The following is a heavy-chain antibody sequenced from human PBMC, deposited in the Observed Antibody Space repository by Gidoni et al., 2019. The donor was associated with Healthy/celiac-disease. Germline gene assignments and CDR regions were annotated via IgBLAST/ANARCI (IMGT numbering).Heavy chain of an antibody. CDR1: GGTFSSYT. D-gene: IGHD6-13*01. Sequence: QVQLVQSGAEVKKPGSSEKVSCKASGGTFSSYTISWVRQAPGQGLEWMGRIIPILGIANYAQKFQGRVTITADKSTSTAYMELSSLRSEDTAVYYCASRYSSSWYGMDVWGQGTTVTVSS. CDR2: IIPILGIA. CDR3: ASRYSSSWYGMDV. J-gene: IGHJ6*02. V-gene: IGHV1-69*02.